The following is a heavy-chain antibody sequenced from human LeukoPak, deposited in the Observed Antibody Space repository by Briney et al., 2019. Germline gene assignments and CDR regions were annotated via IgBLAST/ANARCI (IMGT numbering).Heavy chain of an antibody. CDR3: ARGFNWGSYRNFDY. CDR1: GGSISSYY. D-gene: IGHD3-16*02. CDR2: IYYSGST. Sequence: PSETLSLTCTVSGGSISSYYWSWIRQPPGKGLEWIGYIYYSGSTNYNPPLKSRVTISVDTSKNQFSLKLSSVTAADTAVYYCARGFNWGSYRNFDYWGQGTLVTVSS. J-gene: IGHJ4*02. V-gene: IGHV4-59*01.